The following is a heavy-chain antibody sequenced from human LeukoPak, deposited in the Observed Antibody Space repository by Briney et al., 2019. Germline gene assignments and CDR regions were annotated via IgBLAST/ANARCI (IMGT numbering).Heavy chain of an antibody. CDR2: IDYSGST. V-gene: IGHV4-39*01. D-gene: IGHD2-15*01. J-gene: IGHJ4*02. Sequence: PSETLSLTCTVSGGSISSSSYYWGWIRQPPGKGLEWFGSIDYSGSTYYNSYLKSRFTISVDTSKNQFSLKLSSVTAADTAVYYCATGLGYCSGGSCYSGFTQAPLDYWGQGTMVTVSS. CDR1: GGSISSSSYY. CDR3: ATGLGYCSGGSCYSGFTQAPLDY.